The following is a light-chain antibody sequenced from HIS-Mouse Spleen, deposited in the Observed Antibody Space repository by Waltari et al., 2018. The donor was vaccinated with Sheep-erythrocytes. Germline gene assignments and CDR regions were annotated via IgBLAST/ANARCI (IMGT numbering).Light chain of an antibody. V-gene: IGLV2-23*03. CDR3: CSYAGSSTFHVV. CDR2: EGS. J-gene: IGLJ2*01. CDR1: SSYVGSYTL. Sequence: QSALTQPASVSGSPGPSITISCTGTSSYVGSYTLFSWYQQHPGKAPKLMIYEGSKRPSGVSNRFSGSKSGNTASLTISGLQAEDEADYYCCSYAGSSTFHVVFGGGTKLTVL.